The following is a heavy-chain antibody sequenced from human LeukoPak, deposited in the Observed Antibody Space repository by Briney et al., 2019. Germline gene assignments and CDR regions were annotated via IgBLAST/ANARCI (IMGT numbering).Heavy chain of an antibody. Sequence: GGSLRLSCAASGFTFSSYSMNWVRQAPGKGLEWVSSISSSSSYIYYADSVKGRFTISRDNAKNSLYLQMNSLRAEDTALYYCAKESRSPWSPFDYWGQGTLVTVSS. D-gene: IGHD2-15*01. CDR2: ISSSSSYI. J-gene: IGHJ4*02. V-gene: IGHV3-21*04. CDR1: GFTFSSYS. CDR3: AKESRSPWSPFDY.